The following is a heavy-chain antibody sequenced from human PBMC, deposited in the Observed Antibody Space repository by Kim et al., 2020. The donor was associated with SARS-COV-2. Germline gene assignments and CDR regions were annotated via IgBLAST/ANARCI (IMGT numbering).Heavy chain of an antibody. J-gene: IGHJ5*02. CDR3: TRDGRTDWFDP. CDR2: IRSKAYGGTT. CDR1: GFTFGDYA. D-gene: IGHD2-8*02. Sequence: GGSLRLSCTASGFTFGDYAMSWFRQAPGKGLEWVGFIRSKAYGGTTEYAASVKGRFTISRDDSKSIAYLQMNSLKTEDTAVYYCTRDGRTDWFDPWGQGTLVTVSS. V-gene: IGHV3-49*03.